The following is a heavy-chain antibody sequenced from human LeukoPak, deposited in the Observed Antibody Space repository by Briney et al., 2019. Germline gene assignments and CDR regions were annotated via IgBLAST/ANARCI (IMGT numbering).Heavy chain of an antibody. CDR2: IYYSGGT. Sequence: SETLSLTCTVSGGSISSYYWSWIRQSPGKGLEWIGYIYYSGGTNYNPSLKSRVTISLDMSKNQFSLKLSSVTAADTAVYYCARAYYDILTGYYYWYFDLWGRGTLVTVSS. D-gene: IGHD3-9*01. J-gene: IGHJ2*01. CDR1: GGSISSYY. CDR3: ARAYYDILTGYYYWYFDL. V-gene: IGHV4-59*01.